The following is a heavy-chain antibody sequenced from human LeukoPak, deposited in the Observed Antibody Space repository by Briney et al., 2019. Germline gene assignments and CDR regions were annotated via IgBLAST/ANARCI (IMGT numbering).Heavy chain of an antibody. D-gene: IGHD3-10*01. Sequence: PGGSLRLSCEASGFAFNTYAMHWVRQAPGKGLEWVTLIWHDGSHKFYIDSVRGRFTISRDNSKNTVYLQMNGLRAEDTAVYYCAREIFGSGSHPDHWGQGTLVAVSS. CDR3: AREIFGSGSHPDH. V-gene: IGHV3-33*01. J-gene: IGHJ4*02. CDR1: GFAFNTYA. CDR2: IWHDGSHK.